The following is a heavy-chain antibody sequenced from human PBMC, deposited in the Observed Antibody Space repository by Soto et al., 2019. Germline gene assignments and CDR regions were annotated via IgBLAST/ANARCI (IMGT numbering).Heavy chain of an antibody. V-gene: IGHV1-2*02. CDR1: GYPFTGYY. CDR3: ARDYLLVGAPRTKWFDP. Sequence: ASVKVSCKASGYPFTGYYMHWVRQAPGQGLEWMGWINPNSGGTNYAQKFQGRVTMTRDTSISTAYMELSRLRSDDTAVYYCARDYLLVGAPRTKWFDPWGQATLVTVSS. CDR2: INPNSGGT. J-gene: IGHJ5*02. D-gene: IGHD1-26*01.